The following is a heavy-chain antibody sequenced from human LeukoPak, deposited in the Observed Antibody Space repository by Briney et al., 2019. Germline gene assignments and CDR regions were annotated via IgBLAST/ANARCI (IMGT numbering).Heavy chain of an antibody. CDR3: ARDPYYYDSSGYYSPENFDY. D-gene: IGHD3-22*01. Sequence: ASVKVSCKASGYTFSSYGISWVRQAPGQGLEWMGWISAYNGNTNYAQKLQGRVTLTTDTSTSTAYMELRSLRSDDAAVYYCARDPYYYDSSGYYSPENFDYWGQGTLVTVSS. CDR1: GYTFSSYG. CDR2: ISAYNGNT. J-gene: IGHJ4*02. V-gene: IGHV1-18*01.